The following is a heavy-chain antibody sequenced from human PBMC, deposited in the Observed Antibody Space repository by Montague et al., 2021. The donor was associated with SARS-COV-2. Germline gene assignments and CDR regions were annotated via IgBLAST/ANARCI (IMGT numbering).Heavy chain of an antibody. CDR2: TYYRSKWYN. CDR1: GDSVSSNSAT. CDR3: ARPQPYYDLLTGNPFDV. V-gene: IGHV6-1*01. J-gene: IGHJ3*01. Sequence: CAISGDSVSSNSATWNWVRQSPSRGLEWLGRTYYRSKWYNDYAVSVRGRATIFVDTSKNQFSLQLSSVTAADTAVYYCARPQPYYDLLTGNPFDVWGQGTMVTVSS. D-gene: IGHD3-9*01.